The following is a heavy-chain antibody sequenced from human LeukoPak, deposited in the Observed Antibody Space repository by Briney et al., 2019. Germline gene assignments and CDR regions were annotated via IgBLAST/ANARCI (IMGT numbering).Heavy chain of an antibody. CDR1: GGSISSYY. Sequence: SETLSLTCTVSGGSISSYYWSWIRQPAGKGLEWIGRIYTSGSTDYNPSLKSRVTMSVDTSKNQFSLKLSSVTAADTAVYYCAREGLRGYSYGYFGRGVDYFDYWGQGTLVTVSS. J-gene: IGHJ4*02. CDR3: AREGLRGYSYGYFGRGVDYFDY. D-gene: IGHD5-18*01. V-gene: IGHV4-4*07. CDR2: IYTSGST.